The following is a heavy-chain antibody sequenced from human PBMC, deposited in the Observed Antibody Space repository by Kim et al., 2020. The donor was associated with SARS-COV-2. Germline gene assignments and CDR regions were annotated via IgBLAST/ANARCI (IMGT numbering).Heavy chain of an antibody. Sequence: YSQKFQDRVTITRGTSESTAYMELSSLRSEDTAVYYCGSRPGIAVAGLDYWGQGTLVTVSS. V-gene: IGHV1-3*01. CDR3: GSRPGIAVAGLDY. D-gene: IGHD6-19*01. J-gene: IGHJ4*02.